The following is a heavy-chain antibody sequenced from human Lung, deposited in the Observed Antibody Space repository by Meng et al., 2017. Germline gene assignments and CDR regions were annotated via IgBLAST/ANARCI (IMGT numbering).Heavy chain of an antibody. D-gene: IGHD5-18*01. CDR3: AGRGLSLDTQNLDD. Sequence: HESGPGTVEALGNPSSPLPFPWGVTSSSNGWSCVSPPPGKGLEWIGQIYHSGSTNYNPSLKSRVTISVDKSKDQFSMKLSSVTAADMAVDYCAGRGLSLDTQNLDDWGQGTLVTVSS. J-gene: IGHJ4*02. V-gene: IGHV4-4*02. CDR1: GVTSSSNG. CDR2: IYHSGST.